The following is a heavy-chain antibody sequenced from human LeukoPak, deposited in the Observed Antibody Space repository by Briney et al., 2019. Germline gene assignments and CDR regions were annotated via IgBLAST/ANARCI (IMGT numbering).Heavy chain of an antibody. J-gene: IGHJ4*02. CDR1: GFTFSSYE. CDR3: ERGPSGTNKLWIDY. CDR2: INSSGSTI. Sequence: GGSLRLSCAASGFTFSSYEMNWVRQVPGKGLEWLSYINSSGSTIYNPDSVKGRFIISRDNAKNSLSLQMNRLRAEDTAVYYCERGPSGTNKLWIDYWGQGTLVTVSS. D-gene: IGHD3-10*01. V-gene: IGHV3-48*03.